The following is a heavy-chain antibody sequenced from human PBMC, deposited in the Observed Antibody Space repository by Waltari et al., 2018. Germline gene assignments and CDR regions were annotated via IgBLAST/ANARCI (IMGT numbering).Heavy chain of an antibody. CDR3: AKDGDYSNYVFDY. D-gene: IGHD4-4*01. J-gene: IGHJ4*02. CDR2: ISWNSGSI. Sequence: EVQLVESGGGLVQPGRSLRLSCAASGFTFAAYAMPWVRQGPGKGLEWVSGISWNSGSIGYADSVKGRFTISRDNAKNSLYLQMNSLRAEDTALYYCAKDGDYSNYVFDYWGQGTLVTVSS. CDR1: GFTFAAYA. V-gene: IGHV3-9*01.